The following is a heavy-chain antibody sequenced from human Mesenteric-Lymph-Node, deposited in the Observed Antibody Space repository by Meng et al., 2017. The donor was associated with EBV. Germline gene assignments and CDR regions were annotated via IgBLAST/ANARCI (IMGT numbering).Heavy chain of an antibody. D-gene: IGHD4-23*01. J-gene: IGHJ4*02. CDR2: IYWDDDE. CDR3: VHGRGGGNSAIFDY. Sequence: QITLKESGPTLVKPXXXXTXTXTFSGFSLSTYAVGVGWIRQPPGKALEWLALIYWDDDERYSPSLKSRLTITKDTSINQVVLTMTNMDPVDTATYYCVHGRGGGNSAIFDYWGQGTLGTVSS. CDR1: GFSLSTYAVG. V-gene: IGHV2-5*02.